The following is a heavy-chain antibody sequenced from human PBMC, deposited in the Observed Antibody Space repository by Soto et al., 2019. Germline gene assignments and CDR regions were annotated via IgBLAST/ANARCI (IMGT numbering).Heavy chain of an antibody. Sequence: EVQLVESGGGLVQPGRSLRLSCTASGFTFADYAMNWFRQAPGKGLEWVGFITSKAYGGTTDYAASVKGRFTISRDDSKSIAYLQMNSLKTEDTAVYYCARDVKYCISTSCYAPDSWGQGTLVTVSS. CDR2: ITSKAYGGTT. D-gene: IGHD2-2*01. CDR3: ARDVKYCISTSCYAPDS. J-gene: IGHJ5*01. V-gene: IGHV3-49*03. CDR1: GFTFADYA.